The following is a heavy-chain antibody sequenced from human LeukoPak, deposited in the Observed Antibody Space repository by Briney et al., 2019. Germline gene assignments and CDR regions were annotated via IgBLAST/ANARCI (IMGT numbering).Heavy chain of an antibody. CDR1: GYTLTSYG. V-gene: IGHV1-18*01. CDR2: ISPYNGNT. CDR3: AGQRGYCSGGSCFSDAFDI. J-gene: IGHJ3*02. Sequence: ASVKVSCKASGYTLTSYGISWVRQAPGQGLEWMGWISPYNGNTNYAQKLQGRVTMTTDTSTSTAYMELRSLRSDDTAVYYCAGQRGYCSGGSCFSDAFDIWGQGTMVTVSS. D-gene: IGHD2-15*01.